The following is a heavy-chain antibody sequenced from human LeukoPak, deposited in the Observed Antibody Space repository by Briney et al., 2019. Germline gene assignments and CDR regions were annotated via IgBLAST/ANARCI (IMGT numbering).Heavy chain of an antibody. V-gene: IGHV4-4*09. Sequence: GSLRLSCVVSGFTFKNYAMSWIRQPPGKGLEWIGYIYTSGRTDYNPSLKSRVPPSVDYNPPLESRVTISVDTSKNQFSLTLSSVTAADTAVYYCARHGDYGDYEYFQHWGQGTLVTVSS. CDR2: IYTSGRT. CDR1: GFTFKNYA. D-gene: IGHD4-17*01. CDR3: ARHGDYGDYEYFQH. J-gene: IGHJ1*01.